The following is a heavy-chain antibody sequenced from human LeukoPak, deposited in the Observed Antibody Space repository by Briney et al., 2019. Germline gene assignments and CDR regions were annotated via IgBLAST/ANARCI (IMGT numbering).Heavy chain of an antibody. CDR2: IYYSGST. Sequence: GSLRLSCAASGFSFSNYVMTWVRQAPGKGLEWIGSIYYSGSTYYNPSLKSRVTISLDTSKNQFSLKLSSVTAADTAVYYCARDDSGSYRDYYFDYWGQGTLVTVSS. D-gene: IGHD1-26*01. J-gene: IGHJ4*02. CDR1: GFSFSNYV. V-gene: IGHV4-39*07. CDR3: ARDDSGSYRDYYFDY.